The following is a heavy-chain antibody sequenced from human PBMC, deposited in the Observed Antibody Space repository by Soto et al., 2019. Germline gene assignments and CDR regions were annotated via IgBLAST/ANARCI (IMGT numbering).Heavy chain of an antibody. J-gene: IGHJ6*03. CDR2: MNPNSGNT. D-gene: IGHD3-10*01. Sequence: QVQLVQSGAEVKKPGASVKVSCKASGYTFTSYDINWVRQATGQGLEWMGWMNPNSGNTGYAQKFQGRVTITRNTSISTAYMELSSLRSEDTAVYYCARGLHRGSGSYGFYYYYYYMDVWGKGTTVTVSS. CDR1: GYTFTSYD. CDR3: ARGLHRGSGSYGFYYYYYYMDV. V-gene: IGHV1-8*01.